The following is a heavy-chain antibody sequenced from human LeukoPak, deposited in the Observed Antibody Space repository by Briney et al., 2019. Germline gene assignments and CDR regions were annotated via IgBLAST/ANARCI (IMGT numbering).Heavy chain of an antibody. J-gene: IGHJ4*02. D-gene: IGHD2-2*01. V-gene: IGHV3-30-3*01. CDR2: ISYDGSNK. Sequence: GRSLRLPCAASGFTFSSYAMHWVRQAPGKGLEWVAIISYDGSNKYYADSVKGRFTISRDNSKNTLYLQMNSLRAEDTAVYYCAREQYAEYQFDYWGQGTLVTVSS. CDR1: GFTFSSYA. CDR3: AREQYAEYQFDY.